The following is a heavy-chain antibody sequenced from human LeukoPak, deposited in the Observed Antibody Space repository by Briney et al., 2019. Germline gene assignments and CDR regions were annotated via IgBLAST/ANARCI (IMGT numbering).Heavy chain of an antibody. CDR1: GGSISSYY. Sequence: PSETLSLTCTVSGGSISSYYWSWIRQPAGKGLEWIGRIYTSGSTNYNPSLKSRVTISVDKSKNRFSPKLSSVTAADTAVYYCARASIAAADTVWFDPWGQGTLVTVSS. V-gene: IGHV4-4*07. D-gene: IGHD6-13*01. J-gene: IGHJ5*02. CDR3: ARASIAAADTVWFDP. CDR2: IYTSGST.